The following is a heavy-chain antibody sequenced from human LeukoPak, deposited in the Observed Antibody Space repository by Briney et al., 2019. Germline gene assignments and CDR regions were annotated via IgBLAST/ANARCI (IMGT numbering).Heavy chain of an antibody. CDR2: ISWNSGSI. Sequence: GGSLRLSCAASGFTFDDYAMHWVRHAPGKGLEWVSGISWNSGSIVYADSVKGRFTISRDNAKNSLYLQMNSLRAEDTALYYCAKDRGYCTNGVCYTGDYYYGMDVWGQGTTVTVSS. V-gene: IGHV3-9*01. D-gene: IGHD2-8*01. CDR3: AKDRGYCTNGVCYTGDYYYGMDV. CDR1: GFTFDDYA. J-gene: IGHJ6*02.